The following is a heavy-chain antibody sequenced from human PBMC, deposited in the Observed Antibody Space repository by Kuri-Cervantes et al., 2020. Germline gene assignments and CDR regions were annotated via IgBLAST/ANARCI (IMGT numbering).Heavy chain of an antibody. CDR3: ASLVKEAATNYYYYGMDV. J-gene: IGHJ6*02. D-gene: IGHD2-15*01. V-gene: IGHV4-39*07. Sequence: SETLSLTCTVSGGSISSSSYYWGWIRQPPGKGLEWVGSIYHSGSTNYNPSLKSRVTISVDKSKNQFSLKLSSVTAADTAVYYCASLVKEAATNYYYYGMDVWGQGTTVTVSS. CDR2: IYHSGST. CDR1: GGSISSSSYY.